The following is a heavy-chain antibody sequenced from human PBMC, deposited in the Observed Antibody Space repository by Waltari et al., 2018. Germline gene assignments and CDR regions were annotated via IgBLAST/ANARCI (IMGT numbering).Heavy chain of an antibody. CDR3: ARSSGWYVGYWYFDL. CDR2: IIPILGIA. D-gene: IGHD6-19*01. J-gene: IGHJ2*01. V-gene: IGHV1-69*02. CDR1: GGTFSSYT. Sequence: QVQLVQSGAEVKKPGSSVKVSCKASGGTFSSYTISWVRQAPGQGLEWMGRIIPILGIANYAQKFQGRVTITADKSTSTAYMELSSLRSEDTAVYYCARSSGWYVGYWYFDLWGRGTLVTVSS.